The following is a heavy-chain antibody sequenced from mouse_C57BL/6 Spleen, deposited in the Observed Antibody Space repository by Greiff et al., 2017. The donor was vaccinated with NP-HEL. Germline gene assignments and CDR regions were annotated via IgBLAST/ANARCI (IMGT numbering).Heavy chain of an antibody. CDR3: ARGDSSGHGAY. D-gene: IGHD3-2*02. J-gene: IGHJ3*01. CDR2: IYPRSGNT. CDR1: GYTFTSYG. Sequence: QVQLQQSGAELARPGASVKLSCKASGYTFTSYGISWVKQRTGQGLEWIGEIYPRSGNTYYNEKFKGKATLTADKSSSTAYMELRSLTSEDSAVYFCARGDSSGHGAYWGQGTLVTVSA. V-gene: IGHV1-81*01.